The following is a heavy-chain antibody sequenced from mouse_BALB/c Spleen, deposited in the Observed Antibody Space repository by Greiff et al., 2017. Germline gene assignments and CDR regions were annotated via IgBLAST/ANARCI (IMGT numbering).Heavy chain of an antibody. D-gene: IGHD2-4*01. J-gene: IGHJ4*01. V-gene: IGHV1-63*02. CDR3: ARGGLRRGAMDY. Sequence: VQLQQSGAELVRPGTSVKISCKASGYTFTNYWLGWVKQRPGHGLEWIGDIYPGGGYTNYNEKFKGKATLTADTSSSTAYMQLSSLTSEDSAVYFCARGGLRRGAMDYWGQGTSVTVSS. CDR1: GYTFTNYW. CDR2: IYPGGGYT.